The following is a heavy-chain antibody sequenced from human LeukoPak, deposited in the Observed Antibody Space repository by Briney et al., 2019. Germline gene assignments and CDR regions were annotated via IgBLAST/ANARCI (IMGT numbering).Heavy chain of an antibody. CDR3: AKDENWLPFDY. CDR1: GFTFSSYG. Sequence: PGGSLRLSCAASGFTFSSYGMHWVRQAPGKGLEWVAFIRYDGTNKYYADSVKGRFTISRDNSKNTLYLQMNRLRAEDTAAYYCAKDENWLPFDYWGQGTLVTVSS. V-gene: IGHV3-30*02. CDR2: IRYDGTNK. J-gene: IGHJ4*02. D-gene: IGHD1-1*01.